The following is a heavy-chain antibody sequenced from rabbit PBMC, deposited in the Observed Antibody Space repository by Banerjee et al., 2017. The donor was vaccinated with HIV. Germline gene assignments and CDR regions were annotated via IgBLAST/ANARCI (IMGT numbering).Heavy chain of an antibody. CDR3: ARGSTYATDGYAFNL. CDR1: GFSFSSSGY. J-gene: IGHJ4*01. V-gene: IGHV1S45*01. D-gene: IGHD6-1*01. Sequence: QEQLEESGGDLVKPGASLTLTCTASGFSFSSSGYMCWLRQAPGKRPEWIACIYTGSIATTWYASWAKGRFTISKISSTTVTLQMTSLTDADTATYFCARGSTYATDGYAFNLWGQGTLVT. CDR2: IYTGSIATT.